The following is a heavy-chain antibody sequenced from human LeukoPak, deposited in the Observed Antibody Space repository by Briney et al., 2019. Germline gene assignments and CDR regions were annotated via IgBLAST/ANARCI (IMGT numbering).Heavy chain of an antibody. CDR3: ARGGRIQLERRGYFDY. CDR1: GITSSSYW. D-gene: IGHD1-1*01. Sequence: GGSLRLSCAASGITSSSYWMHWVRQAPGKGLVWVSRITSDGSNTNYADSVKGRFTISRDNAKNTLYLHMNSLRAEDTAVYYCARGGRIQLERRGYFDYWGQGTLVTVSS. CDR2: ITSDGSNT. J-gene: IGHJ4*02. V-gene: IGHV3-74*01.